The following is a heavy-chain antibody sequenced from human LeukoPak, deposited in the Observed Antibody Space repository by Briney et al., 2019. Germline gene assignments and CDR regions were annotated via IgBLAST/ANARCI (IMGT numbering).Heavy chain of an antibody. CDR1: GYTFTSYG. V-gene: IGHV1-18*01. Sequence: ASVKVSCKASGYTFTSYGISWVRQAPGPGLEWMGWISAYNGNTNYAQKLQGRVTMTTDTSTSTAYMELRSLRSDDTAVYYCARDRAGIAAAGSFDYWGQGTLVTVSS. CDR2: ISAYNGNT. D-gene: IGHD6-13*01. J-gene: IGHJ4*02. CDR3: ARDRAGIAAAGSFDY.